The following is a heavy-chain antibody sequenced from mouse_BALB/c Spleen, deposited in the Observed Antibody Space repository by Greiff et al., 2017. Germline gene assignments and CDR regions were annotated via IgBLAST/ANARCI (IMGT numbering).Heavy chain of an antibody. V-gene: IGHV1-4*01. J-gene: IGHJ2*01. CDR3: ARWRTGTGFDY. CDR2: INPSSGYT. CDR1: GYTFTSYT. D-gene: IGHD4-1*01. Sequence: QVQLKESGAELARPGASVKMSCKASGYTFTSYTMHWVKQRPGQGLEWIGYINPSSGYTNYNQKFKDKATLTADKSSSTAYMQLSSLTSEDSAVYYCARWRTGTGFDYWGQGTTLTVSS.